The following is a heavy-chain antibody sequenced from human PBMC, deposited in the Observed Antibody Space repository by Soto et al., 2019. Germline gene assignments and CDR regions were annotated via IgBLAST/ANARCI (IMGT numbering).Heavy chain of an antibody. CDR2: IWYDGSNK. V-gene: IGHV3-33*08. Sequence: GGSLRLSCAASGFTFSSYGMHWVRQAPGKGLEWAAVIWYDGSNKYYADSVKGRFTISRDNSKNTLYLQMNSLRAEDTAVYYCARDGGYWSGGSCYRLSIYIDYRGQGTLVTLSS. CDR1: GFTFSSYG. J-gene: IGHJ4*02. CDR3: ARDGGYWSGGSCYRLSIYIDY. D-gene: IGHD2-15*01.